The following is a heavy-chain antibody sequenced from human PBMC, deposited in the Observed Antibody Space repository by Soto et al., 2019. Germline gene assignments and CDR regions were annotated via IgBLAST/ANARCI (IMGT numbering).Heavy chain of an antibody. CDR3: ARLDQTYYDFWSGYYTHLDMDV. CDR1: GYTLTELS. D-gene: IGHD3-3*01. CDR2: FDPEDGET. J-gene: IGHJ6*03. V-gene: IGHV1-24*01. Sequence: ASVKVSCKVSGYTLTELSMHWVRQAPGKGLEWMGGFDPEDGETIYAQKFQGRVTMTEDTSTDTAYMELSSLRSEDTAVYYCARLDQTYYDFWSGYYTHLDMDVWGKGTTVTVSS.